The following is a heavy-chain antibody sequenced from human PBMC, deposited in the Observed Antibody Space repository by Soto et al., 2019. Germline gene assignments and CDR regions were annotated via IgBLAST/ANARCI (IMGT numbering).Heavy chain of an antibody. CDR2: ISAYNGNT. CDR1: GYTFTSYG. J-gene: IGHJ4*02. CDR3: ASDREVYGSGI. D-gene: IGHD3-10*01. Sequence: QVQLVQSGAEVKKPGASVKVSCKASGYTFTSYGISWVRQATGQGLEWTGWISAYNGNTNSAQKLQARVTMTTDTSTSTAFRELRSLRSDDTAVYYCASDREVYGSGIWGQGTLVTVSS. V-gene: IGHV1-18*01.